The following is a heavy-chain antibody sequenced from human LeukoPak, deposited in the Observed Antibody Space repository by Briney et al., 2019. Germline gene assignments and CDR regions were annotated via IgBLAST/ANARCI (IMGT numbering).Heavy chain of an antibody. CDR3: AADLNYYDSSGYLDY. V-gene: IGHV1-69*05. D-gene: IGHD3-22*01. CDR1: GGTFSSYA. CDR2: IIPIFGTA. Sequence: SVKVSCKASGGTFSSYAISWVRQAPGQGLEWMGGIIPIFGTANYAQKFQERVTITRDMSTSTAYMELSSLRSEDTAVYYCAADLNYYDSSGYLDYWGQGTLVTVSS. J-gene: IGHJ4*02.